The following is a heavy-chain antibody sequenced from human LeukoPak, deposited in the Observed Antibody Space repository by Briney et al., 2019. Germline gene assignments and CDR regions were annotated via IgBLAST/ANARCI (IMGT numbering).Heavy chain of an antibody. CDR2: IIGSGTGT. CDR1: GFSFSSYA. J-gene: IGHJ4*02. V-gene: IGHV3-23*01. CDR3: ARGEGYSYGSLYY. Sequence: GGSLRLSCAASGFSFSSYAMSWVRQAPGKGLEWVSAIIGSGTGTYYADSVKGRFTISRDNSKNTLYLQMNSLRAEDTAVYYCARGEGYSYGSLYYWGQGTLVTVSS. D-gene: IGHD5-18*01.